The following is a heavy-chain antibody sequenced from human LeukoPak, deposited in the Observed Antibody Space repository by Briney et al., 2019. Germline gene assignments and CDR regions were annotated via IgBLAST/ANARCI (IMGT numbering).Heavy chain of an antibody. V-gene: IGHV4-30-2*01. CDR2: IYYGGST. CDR3: ARGLTMVRGVRPFGY. D-gene: IGHD3-10*01. Sequence: SETLSLTCTVSGGSISSGGYHWSWIRQPPGKGLEWIGYIYYGGSTYYNPSLKSRVTISVDRSKNQFSLKLSSVTAADTAVYYCARGLTMVRGVRPFGYWGQGTLVTVSS. J-gene: IGHJ4*02. CDR1: GGSISSGGYH.